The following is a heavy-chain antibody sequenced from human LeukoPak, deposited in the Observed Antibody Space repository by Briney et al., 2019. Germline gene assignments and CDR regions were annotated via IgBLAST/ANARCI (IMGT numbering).Heavy chain of an antibody. J-gene: IGHJ4*02. CDR1: GFTFDDYA. Sequence: GRSLRLSCAASGFTFDDYAMHWVRQAPGKGLEWVSGISWNSGSIGYADSVKGRFTISRDNAKNSLYLQMDSLRAEDTALYYCAKDYTAMVRGPDYWGQGTLVTVSS. V-gene: IGHV3-9*01. CDR2: ISWNSGSI. D-gene: IGHD5-18*01. CDR3: AKDYTAMVRGPDY.